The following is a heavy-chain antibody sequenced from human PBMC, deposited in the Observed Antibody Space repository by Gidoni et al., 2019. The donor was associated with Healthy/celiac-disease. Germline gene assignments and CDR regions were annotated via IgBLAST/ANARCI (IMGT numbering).Heavy chain of an antibody. V-gene: IGHV4-34*01. CDR2: INHSVST. J-gene: IGHJ6*02. Sequence: QVQLPPWGAGLLKPSETLSLTCAVYGGSISGNYWSWIRPPPGKGLEWMGEINHSVSTNYHPSPKSRVTISVDTSKDQFSLKLSSVTAADTAVYYCARHRYYGMDVWGQGTTVTVSS. CDR1: GGSISGNY. CDR3: ARHRYYGMDV.